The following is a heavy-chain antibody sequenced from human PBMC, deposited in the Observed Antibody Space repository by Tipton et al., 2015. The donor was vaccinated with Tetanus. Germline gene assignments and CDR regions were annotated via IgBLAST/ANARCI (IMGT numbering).Heavy chain of an antibody. CDR2: IGDTELVT. Sequence: SLRLSCEASGFTFSTYPMHWVRQAPGKGLEWVSAIGDTELVTYYADSLKGRFTISRDNSKNTLSLQMISLRAEDTAVYYCAKEGLSAFGYWGQGTLVTVSS. D-gene: IGHD3-16*01. CDR3: AKEGLSAFGY. V-gene: IGHV3-23*01. CDR1: GFTFSTYP. J-gene: IGHJ4*02.